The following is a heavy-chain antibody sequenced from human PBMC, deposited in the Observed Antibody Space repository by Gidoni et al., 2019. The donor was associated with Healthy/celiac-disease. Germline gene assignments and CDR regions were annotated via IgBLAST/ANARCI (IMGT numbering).Heavy chain of an antibody. CDR1: GFTFSNAW. Sequence: EVQLVESGGGLVKPGGSLRLSCAASGFTFSNAWMSWVRQAPGKGLEWVGRIKSKTDGGTTDYAAPVKGRFTISRDDSKNTLYLQMNSLKTEDTAVYYCTTTYSSWNDPYYYYGMDVWGQGTTVTVSS. V-gene: IGHV3-15*01. CDR3: TTTYSSWNDPYYYYGMDV. J-gene: IGHJ6*02. CDR2: IKSKTDGGTT. D-gene: IGHD6-6*01.